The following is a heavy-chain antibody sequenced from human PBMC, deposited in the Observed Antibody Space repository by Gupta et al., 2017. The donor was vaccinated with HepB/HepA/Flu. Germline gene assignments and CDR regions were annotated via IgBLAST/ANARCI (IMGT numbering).Heavy chain of an antibody. D-gene: IGHD5-12*01. CDR1: GGSISSSSYY. J-gene: IGHJ4*02. Sequence: QLQLQESGPGLVKPSETLSLTCTVSGGSISSSSYYWGWIRQPPGKGLEWIGSIYYSGSTYYNPSLKSRVTISVDTSKNQFSLKLSSVTAADTAVYYCARLDVDIVATIWGYFDYWGQGTLVTVSS. CDR2: IYYSGST. V-gene: IGHV4-39*01. CDR3: ARLDVDIVATIWGYFDY.